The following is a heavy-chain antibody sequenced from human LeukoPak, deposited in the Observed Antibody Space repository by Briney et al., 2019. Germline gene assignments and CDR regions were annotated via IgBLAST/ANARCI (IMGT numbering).Heavy chain of an antibody. CDR2: IWYDGSNK. J-gene: IGHJ3*02. Sequence: PGGSLRLSCAASGFTFSSYGMHRVRQAPGKGLEWVAVIWYDGSNKYYADSVKGRFTISRDNSKNTLYLQMNSLRAEDTAVYYCARDHFAWVTTGASDIWGQGTMVTVPS. CDR1: GFTFSSYG. CDR3: ARDHFAWVTTGASDI. D-gene: IGHD3-22*01. V-gene: IGHV3-33*01.